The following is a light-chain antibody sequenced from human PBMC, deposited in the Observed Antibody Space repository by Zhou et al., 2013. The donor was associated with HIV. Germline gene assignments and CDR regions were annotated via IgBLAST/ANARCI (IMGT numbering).Light chain of an antibody. CDR3: QQANSFPHT. CDR1: QSIGDY. CDR2: AAS. J-gene: IGKJ4*01. Sequence: DIQMTQSPSSLSASVEDRVTITCRAGQSIGDYVNWYQQKPGKAPKLLIYAASTLQSEVPSRFSGSGSGTEFTLTISSLQPEDFAIYYCQQANSFPHTFGGGTKVEI. V-gene: IGKV1-39*01.